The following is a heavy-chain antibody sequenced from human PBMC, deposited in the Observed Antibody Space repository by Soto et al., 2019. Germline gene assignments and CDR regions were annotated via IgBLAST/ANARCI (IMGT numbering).Heavy chain of an antibody. D-gene: IGHD7-27*01. CDR3: AKDKFRGMGISYSFDS. CDR2: ISWNSERI. Sequence: EVQLVESGGGLVQPGRSLRLSCVASGVSFDDYDIHWVRQAPGKGLEWVSGISWNSERIVYADSVRGRCTISRDNAKNSLYLQMNTLAPEDTAFYYCAKDKFRGMGISYSFDSWGQGTLVIVS. J-gene: IGHJ4*02. V-gene: IGHV3-9*01. CDR1: GVSFDDYD.